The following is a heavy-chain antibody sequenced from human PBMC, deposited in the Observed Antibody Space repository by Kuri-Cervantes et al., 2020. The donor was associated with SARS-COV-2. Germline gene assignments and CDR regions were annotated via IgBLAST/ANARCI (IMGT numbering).Heavy chain of an antibody. J-gene: IGHJ6*02. Sequence: SVKVSCKASGGTFSSYAISWVRQAPGQGLEWMGGIIPIFGTANYAQKFQGRVTITADESTSIAYMELSSLRSEDTAVYYCARDLGYVQLERRPYYYGMDVWGQGTTVTVSS. V-gene: IGHV1-69*13. CDR3: ARDLGYVQLERRPYYYGMDV. CDR2: IIPIFGTA. CDR1: GGTFSSYA. D-gene: IGHD1-1*01.